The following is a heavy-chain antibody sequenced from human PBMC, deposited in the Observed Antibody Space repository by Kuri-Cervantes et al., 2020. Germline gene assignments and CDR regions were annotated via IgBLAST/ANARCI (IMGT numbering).Heavy chain of an antibody. CDR1: GFTFSSYA. J-gene: IGHJ3*02. CDR2: ISYDGSNK. D-gene: IGHD4-17*01. Sequence: GGSLRLSCAASGFTFSSYAMHWVRQAPGKGLEWVAVISYDGSNKYYADSVKGRFTISRDNSKNTLYLQMNSLRAEDTAVYYCARDRDYYFDIWGQGTMVTVSS. V-gene: IGHV3-30*01. CDR3: ARDRDYYFDI.